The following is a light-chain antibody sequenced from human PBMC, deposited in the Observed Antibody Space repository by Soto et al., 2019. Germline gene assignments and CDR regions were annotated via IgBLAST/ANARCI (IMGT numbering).Light chain of an antibody. J-gene: IGKJ1*01. CDR3: QQYKSHST. CDR2: DAS. Sequence: DIQMTQSPSTLSASVGDRVTITCRASQSFTRWLAWYQQKPGKAPKLLIYDASNLEIGAPSRFSGSGSGTELTLTISSLQPDDIATYYCQQYKSHSTFGQGTKVDIK. V-gene: IGKV1-5*01. CDR1: QSFTRW.